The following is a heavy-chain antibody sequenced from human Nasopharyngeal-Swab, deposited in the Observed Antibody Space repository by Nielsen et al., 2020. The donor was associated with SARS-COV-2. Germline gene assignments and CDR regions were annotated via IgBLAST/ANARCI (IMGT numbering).Heavy chain of an antibody. CDR3: ARDRTGVIISYYYYYGMDV. D-gene: IGHD3-10*01. J-gene: IGHJ6*02. Sequence: ASVKVPCKASGYTFISYGISWARQAPGQGREWMGWISAYNGNTNYAQKLQGRVTMTTDTSTSTAYMELRSLRSDDTAVYYCARDRTGVIISYYYYYGMDVWGQGTTVTVSS. CDR2: ISAYNGNT. CDR1: GYTFISYG. V-gene: IGHV1-18*01.